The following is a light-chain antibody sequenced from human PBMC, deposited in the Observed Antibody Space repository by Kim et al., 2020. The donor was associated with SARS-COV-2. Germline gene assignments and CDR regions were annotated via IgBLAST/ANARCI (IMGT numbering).Light chain of an antibody. Sequence: EIVLTQSPGTLSLSPGERATLSCRASQSVSSSYLAWYQQKPGQAPRLLMYGASSRATGIPDRFSSSGSGTDFTLTISRLEPEDFAVYYCQQYGSSPRTFGQGTKVDIK. CDR2: GAS. CDR1: QSVSSSY. V-gene: IGKV3-20*01. CDR3: QQYGSSPRT. J-gene: IGKJ1*01.